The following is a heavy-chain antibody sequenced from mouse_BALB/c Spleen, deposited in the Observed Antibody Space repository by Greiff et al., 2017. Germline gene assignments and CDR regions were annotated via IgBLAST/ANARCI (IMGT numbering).Heavy chain of an antibody. CDR2: IWSGGST. J-gene: IGHJ1*01. V-gene: IGHV2-4-1*01. CDR3: ARERSLYYGNYVDFDV. D-gene: IGHD2-1*01. Sequence: QVHVKQSGPGLVQPSQSLSITCTVSGFSLTSYGVHWVRQSPGKGLEWLGVIWSGGSTDYNAAFISRLSISKDNSKSQVFFKMNSLQADDTAIYYCARERSLYYGNYVDFDVWGAGTTVTVSS. CDR1: GFSLTSYG.